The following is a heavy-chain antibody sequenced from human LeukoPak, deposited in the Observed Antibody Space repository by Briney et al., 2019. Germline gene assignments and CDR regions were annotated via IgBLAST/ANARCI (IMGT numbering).Heavy chain of an antibody. CDR2: MNPNSGNT. D-gene: IGHD6-13*01. CDR1: GYTFTSYD. V-gene: IGHV1-8*01. J-gene: IGHJ3*02. CDR3: ARDPHSSSWKDI. Sequence: ASVKVSCKASGYTFTSYDINWVRQATGQGLEWMGWMNPNSGNTGYAQKFQGRVTMTRNTSISTAYMELSRLRSDDTAVYYCARDPHSSSWKDIWGQGTMVTVSS.